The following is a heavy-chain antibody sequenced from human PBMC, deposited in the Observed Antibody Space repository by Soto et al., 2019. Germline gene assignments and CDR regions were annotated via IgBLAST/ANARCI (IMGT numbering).Heavy chain of an antibody. CDR3: ARVGNEYYYDSSGYHYYFAY. CDR2: IYYSGST. J-gene: IGHJ4*02. Sequence: SETLSLTCTVSGGSISSYYWSWIRQPPGKGLEWIGYIYYSGSTNYNPSLKSRVTISVDTSKNQFSLKLSSVTAADTAVYYCARVGNEYYYDSSGYHYYFAYWGQGTLVPVSS. CDR1: GGSISSYY. D-gene: IGHD3-22*01. V-gene: IGHV4-59*01.